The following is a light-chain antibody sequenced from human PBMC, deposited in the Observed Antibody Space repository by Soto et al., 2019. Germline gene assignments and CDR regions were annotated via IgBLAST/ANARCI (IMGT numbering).Light chain of an antibody. CDR2: GPS. J-gene: IGKJ4*01. CDR3: QQYNYYPLT. Sequence: EIVMTQSPATLSVSPGERATLSCRASQSVSSNLAWYQQKPGQAPRLVFYGPSTRATGIPARFSGSGSGTEFTLTISSLQSEDFAVYYCQQYNYYPLTFGGGTKVEIK. CDR1: QSVSSN. V-gene: IGKV3D-15*01.